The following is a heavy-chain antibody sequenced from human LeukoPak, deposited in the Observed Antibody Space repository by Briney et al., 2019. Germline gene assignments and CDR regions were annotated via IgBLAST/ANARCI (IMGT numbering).Heavy chain of an antibody. CDR2: ISSTGGST. Sequence: GGSLRLPCAASGFTFSSWSMSWARQAPGKGLEWVSAISSTGGSTYYADSVKGRFTISRDNSKTTLYLQMNSLRTEDTAVYYCAKDLSELRSSAVDVWGQGTMVTVSS. J-gene: IGHJ3*01. D-gene: IGHD5-12*01. CDR3: AKDLSELRSSAVDV. CDR1: GFTFSSWS. V-gene: IGHV3-23*01.